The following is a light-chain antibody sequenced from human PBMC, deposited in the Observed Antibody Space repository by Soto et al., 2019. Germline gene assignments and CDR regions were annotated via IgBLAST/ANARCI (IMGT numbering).Light chain of an antibody. CDR3: SSYTSATTYV. CDR1: SSDVGAYNY. CDR2: DVS. V-gene: IGLV2-14*01. J-gene: IGLJ1*01. Sequence: QSVLTQPASVSVSPGQSITISCTGTSSDVGAYNYDSWYQQYPGEAPKVIIYDVSHRPAGVSNRFSGSKSGNTASLTISGLQTQDEADYYCSSYTSATTYVFGTG.